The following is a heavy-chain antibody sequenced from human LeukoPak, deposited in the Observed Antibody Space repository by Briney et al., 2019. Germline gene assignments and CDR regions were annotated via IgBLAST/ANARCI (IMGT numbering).Heavy chain of an antibody. V-gene: IGHV3-74*03. D-gene: IGHD2-15*01. J-gene: IGHJ4*02. Sequence: GGSLRLSCAAYGFTFSSYWMHWVRQAPGKGLVWVSRINSDGNSITYADSVKGRFTISRDNAKNTLYLQMNSLRAEDTAVYYCAREVLRGASCQDYWGQGTLVTVSS. CDR1: GFTFSSYW. CDR3: AREVLRGASCQDY. CDR2: INSDGNSI.